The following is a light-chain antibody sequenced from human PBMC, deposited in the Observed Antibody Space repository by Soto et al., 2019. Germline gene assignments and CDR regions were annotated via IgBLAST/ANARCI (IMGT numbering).Light chain of an antibody. J-gene: IGKJ1*01. CDR2: DAS. CDR1: QSVSSY. CDR3: QQRSSWRT. V-gene: IGKV3-11*01. Sequence: PGERATLSCRASQSVSSYLAWYQQKPGQAPRLLIYDASNRATGIPARFSGSGSGTDYTPTISSLEPEDFAVDYCQQRSSWRTFGQGTKVDIK.